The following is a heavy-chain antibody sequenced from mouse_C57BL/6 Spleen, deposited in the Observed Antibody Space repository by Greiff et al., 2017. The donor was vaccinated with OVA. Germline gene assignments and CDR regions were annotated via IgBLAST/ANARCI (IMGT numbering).Heavy chain of an antibody. Sequence: VQLQQSGPELVKPGASVKISCKASGYAFSSSWMNWVKQRPGKGLEWIGRIYPGDGDTNYNGKFKGKATLTADKSSSTAYMQLSSLTSEDSAVYFCARGFSFDVWGTGTTVTVSS. CDR2: IYPGDGDT. CDR1: GYAFSSSW. CDR3: ARGFSFDV. V-gene: IGHV1-82*01. J-gene: IGHJ1*03.